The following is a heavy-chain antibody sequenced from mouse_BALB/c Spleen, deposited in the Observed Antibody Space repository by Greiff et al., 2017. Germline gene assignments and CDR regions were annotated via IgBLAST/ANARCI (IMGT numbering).Heavy chain of an antibody. CDR1: GFSLSSYS. J-gene: IGHJ4*01. CDR3: ATSYYGNGDALDY. Sequence: VQLVESGPGLVAPSQRLSISCTVSGFSLSSYSVHWVRQPPGQGLEWLGMIWGGGSTDYNSAHKSRLSISKDNSTSQAFLKMNSLQTDDTAMYYYATSYYGNGDALDYWGQGTSVTVSA. V-gene: IGHV2-6-4*01. D-gene: IGHD2-10*01. CDR2: IWGGGST.